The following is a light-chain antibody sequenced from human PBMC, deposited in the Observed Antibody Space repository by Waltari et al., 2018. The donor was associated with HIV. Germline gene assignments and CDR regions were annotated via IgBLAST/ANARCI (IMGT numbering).Light chain of an antibody. CDR2: DVS. CDR3: CSYAGSYTLV. J-gene: IGLJ2*01. Sequence: QSALTQPRSVSGSPGQSVTISCTGTSSEVGGYHYVSWYQQHPGKAPKLMIYDVSKRPSGVPDRFSGSKSGNTASLTISGLQAEDEDDYYCCSYAGSYTLVFGGGTKLTVL. V-gene: IGLV2-11*01. CDR1: SSEVGGYHY.